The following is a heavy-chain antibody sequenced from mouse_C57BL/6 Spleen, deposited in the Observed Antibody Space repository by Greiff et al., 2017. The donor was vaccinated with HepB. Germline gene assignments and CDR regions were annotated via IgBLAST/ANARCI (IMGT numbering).Heavy chain of an antibody. CDR1: GYTFTGYW. J-gene: IGHJ1*03. Sequence: QVQLKESGAELMKPGASVKLSCKATGYTFTGYWIEWVKQRPGQGLEWIGEILPGSGSTNYNEKLNGKSTFTADTSSNTAYMQLSSLTTEDSAISYVARFPPTVVDWYFDVWGTGTTVTVSS. CDR2: ILPGSGST. D-gene: IGHD1-1*01. CDR3: ARFPPTVVDWYFDV. V-gene: IGHV1-9*01.